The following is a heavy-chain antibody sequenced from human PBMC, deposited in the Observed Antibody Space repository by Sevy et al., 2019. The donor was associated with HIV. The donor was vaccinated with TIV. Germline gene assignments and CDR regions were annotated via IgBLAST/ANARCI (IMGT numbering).Heavy chain of an antibody. CDR3: AKTYCSGGSCYSSDAFDI. CDR1: GYTFTSYG. J-gene: IGHJ3*02. CDR2: ISAYNGNT. V-gene: IGHV1-18*01. Sequence: ASVKVSCKASGYTFTSYGISWVRQAPGQGLEWMGWISAYNGNTNYAQKLQGRVTMTTDTSTSTAYMELMSLRSDDTAVYYCAKTYCSGGSCYSSDAFDIWGQGTMVTVSS. D-gene: IGHD2-15*01.